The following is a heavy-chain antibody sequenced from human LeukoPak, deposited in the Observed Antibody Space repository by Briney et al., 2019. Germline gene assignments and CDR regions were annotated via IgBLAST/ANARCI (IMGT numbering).Heavy chain of an antibody. D-gene: IGHD3-22*01. J-gene: IGHJ4*02. CDR1: GYTFTGYY. CDR2: INPNSGGT. Sequence: GASVKVSCKASGYTFTGYYMHWVRQAPGQGLEWMGWINPNSGGTNYAQKFQGRVTMTRDTSISTAYMELSRLRSDDTAVYYCARGAVVYYDSNGYYNDFDYWGQGTLVTVSS. V-gene: IGHV1-2*02. CDR3: ARGAVVYYDSNGYYNDFDY.